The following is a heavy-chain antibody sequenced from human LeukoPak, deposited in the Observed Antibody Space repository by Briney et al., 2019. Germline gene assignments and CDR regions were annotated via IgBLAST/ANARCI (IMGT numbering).Heavy chain of an antibody. CDR3: ARYSVGATTLWSDY. Sequence: SETLSLTCTVSGVSISSYYWSWIRQPAGKGLEYIGLISASGSTNYNPSLKSRVTISVDNSKNQFSLRLSSATAADTAIYYCARYSVGATTLWSDYWGRGTLVSVSS. CDR2: ISASGST. CDR1: GVSISSYY. J-gene: IGHJ4*02. V-gene: IGHV4-4*07. D-gene: IGHD1-26*01.